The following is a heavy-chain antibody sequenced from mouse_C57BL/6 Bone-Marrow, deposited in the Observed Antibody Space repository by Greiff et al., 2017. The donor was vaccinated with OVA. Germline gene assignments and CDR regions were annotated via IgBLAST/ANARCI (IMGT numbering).Heavy chain of an antibody. D-gene: IGHD2-3*01. CDR3: ARYNDGYYRPFDY. CDR1: GFTFTDYY. CDR2: IRNKANGYTT. V-gene: IGHV7-3*01. Sequence: EVKLVESGGGLVQPGGSLSLSCAASGFTFTDYYMSWVRQPPGKALEWLGFIRNKANGYTTEYSASVKGRFTISRDNSQSILYLQMNALRAEDSATYYCARYNDGYYRPFDYWGQGTTLTVSS. J-gene: IGHJ2*01.